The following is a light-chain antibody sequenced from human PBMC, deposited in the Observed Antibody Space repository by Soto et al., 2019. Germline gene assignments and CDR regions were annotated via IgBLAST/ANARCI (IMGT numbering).Light chain of an antibody. Sequence: IQMTQSPSSLSASVGDSVTITCRASQGVDSDLSWYQQRPGKAPKLLIYGASTLHSGVPSRFSGRGSGTLFTLTITSLQPEDVAAYYCQHSYSTLVRTFGAGTKVELK. CDR3: QHSYSTLVRT. CDR2: GAS. J-gene: IGKJ4*01. V-gene: IGKV1-39*01. CDR1: QGVDSD.